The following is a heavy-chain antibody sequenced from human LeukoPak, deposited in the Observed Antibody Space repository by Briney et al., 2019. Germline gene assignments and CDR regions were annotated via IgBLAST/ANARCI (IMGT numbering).Heavy chain of an antibody. V-gene: IGHV1-8*01. J-gene: IGHJ4*02. CDR1: GYTFTSYD. CDR3: ARGRTPGYYYDSSGYYDY. D-gene: IGHD3-22*01. CDR2: MNPNSGNT. Sequence: SVKVSCKASGYTFTSYDINWVRQATGQGLEWMGWMNPNSGNTGYAQKFQGRVTMTRNTSISTAYMELSSLRSEDTAVYYCARGRTPGYYYDSSGYYDYWGQGTLVTVSS.